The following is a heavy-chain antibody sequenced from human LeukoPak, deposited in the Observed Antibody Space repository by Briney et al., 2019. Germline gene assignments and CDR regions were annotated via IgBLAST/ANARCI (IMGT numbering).Heavy chain of an antibody. CDR3: ARDLRYYGSGSPYYYYGMDV. V-gene: IGHV4-4*02. CDR2: IYHSESA. D-gene: IGHD3-10*01. CDR1: GDSISSTSW. J-gene: IGHJ6*02. Sequence: SGTLSLTCVVSGDSISSTSWWTWVRQPPGKGLEWIGEIYHSESANYNPSLKSRVTISVDKSKNQFSLKLSSVTAADTAVYYCARDLRYYGSGSPYYYYGMDVWGQGTTVTVSS.